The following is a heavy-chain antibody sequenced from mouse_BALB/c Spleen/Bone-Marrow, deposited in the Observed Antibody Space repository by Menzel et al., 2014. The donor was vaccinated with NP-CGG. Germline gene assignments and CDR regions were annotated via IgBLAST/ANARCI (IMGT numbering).Heavy chain of an antibody. D-gene: IGHD2-12*01. Sequence: EVKLMESGGGLAKPGGSLQLSCAASGFSLSTYAMSWVRQTPEKRLEWVATISSSGSYTYYPDSVKGRFTISRDNAKNTLYLQMSSLRSEDTAMFYCSRLRIITTYFDVWGAGITVTVSS. CDR2: ISSSGSYT. CDR1: GFSLSTYA. CDR3: SRLRIITTYFDV. V-gene: IGHV5-9-3*01. J-gene: IGHJ1*01.